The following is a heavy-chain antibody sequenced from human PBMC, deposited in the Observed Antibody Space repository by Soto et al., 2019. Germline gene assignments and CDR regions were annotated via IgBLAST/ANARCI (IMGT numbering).Heavy chain of an antibody. V-gene: IGHV3-7*01. CDR3: ARVGLGYCSSTSCRGGWDYYYYYMDV. Sequence: GGSLRLSCAASGFTFSSYWMSWVRQAPGKGLEWVANIKQDGSEKYYVDSVKGRFTISRDNAKNSLYLQMNSLRAEDTAVYYCARVGLGYCSSTSCRGGWDYYYYYMDVWGKGTTVTVSS. CDR1: GFTFSSYW. CDR2: IKQDGSEK. J-gene: IGHJ6*03. D-gene: IGHD2-2*01.